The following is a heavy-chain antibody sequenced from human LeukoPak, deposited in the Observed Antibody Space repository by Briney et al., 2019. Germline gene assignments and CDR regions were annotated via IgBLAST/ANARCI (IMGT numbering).Heavy chain of an antibody. V-gene: IGHV3-7*01. CDR1: RFTFSSYA. Sequence: PGGSLRLSCAASRFTFSSYAMSWVRQAPGKGLEWVANIKQDGSEKYYVDSVKGRFTISRDNAKNSLYLQMNSLRAEDTAVYYCARGQYYDFWSGFDYWGQGTLVTVSS. J-gene: IGHJ4*02. CDR2: IKQDGSEK. CDR3: ARGQYYDFWSGFDY. D-gene: IGHD3-3*01.